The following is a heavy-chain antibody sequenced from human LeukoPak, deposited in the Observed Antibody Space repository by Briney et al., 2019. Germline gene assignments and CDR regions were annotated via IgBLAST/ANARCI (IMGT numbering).Heavy chain of an antibody. J-gene: IGHJ4*02. CDR3: ARTGSDDFWSGYYNSGYFDY. V-gene: IGHV4-59*01. Sequence: SETLSLTCTVSGGSISSYYWSWIRQPPGKGLEWIGYIYYSGSTNYNPSLKSRVTISVDTSKNQFSLKPSSVTAADTAVYYCARTGSDDFWSGYYNSGYFDYWGQGTLVTVSS. D-gene: IGHD3-3*01. CDR1: GGSISSYY. CDR2: IYYSGST.